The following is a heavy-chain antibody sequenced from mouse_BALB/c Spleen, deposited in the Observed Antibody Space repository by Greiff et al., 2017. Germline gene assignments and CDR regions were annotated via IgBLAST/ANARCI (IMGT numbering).Heavy chain of an antibody. D-gene: IGHD1-1*01. CDR1: GFNIKDTY. J-gene: IGHJ1*01. CDR2: IDPANGNT. CDR3: ASHVTTVVATNFDV. Sequence: VQLQQSGAELVKPGASVKLSCTASGFNIKDTYMHWVKQRPEQGLEWIGRIDPANGNTKYDPKFQGKATITADTSSNTAYLQLSSLTSEDTAVYYCASHVTTVVATNFDVWGAGTTVTVSS. V-gene: IGHV14-3*02.